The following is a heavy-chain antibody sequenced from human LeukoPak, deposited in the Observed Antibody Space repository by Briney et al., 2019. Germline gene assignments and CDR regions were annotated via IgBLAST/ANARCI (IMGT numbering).Heavy chain of an antibody. D-gene: IGHD6-19*01. CDR3: AREWYSGYPLQWLVHGEDY. CDR1: GFTFSSYG. CDR2: IWYDGSNK. V-gene: IGHV3-33*01. J-gene: IGHJ4*02. Sequence: GGSLRLSCAASGFTFSSYGMHWVRQAPGKGLEWVAVIWYDGSNKYYADSVKGRFTISRDNSKNTLYLQMNSLRAEDTAVYYCAREWYSGYPLQWLVHGEDYWGQGTLVTVSS.